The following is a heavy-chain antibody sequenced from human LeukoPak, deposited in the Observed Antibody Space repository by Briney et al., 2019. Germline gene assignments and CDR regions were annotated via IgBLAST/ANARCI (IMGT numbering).Heavy chain of an antibody. CDR2: IKQDGSEK. CDR1: GFTFSSYW. D-gene: IGHD5-18*01. V-gene: IGHV3-7*01. J-gene: IGHJ3*02. Sequence: PGGSLRLSCAASGFTFSSYWMGWVRQAPGKGLEWVANIKQDGSEKYYVDSAKGRFTISRDNSKNTLYLQMNSLRAEDTAVYYCAKESGYSYGDAFDIWGQGTMVTVSS. CDR3: AKESGYSYGDAFDI.